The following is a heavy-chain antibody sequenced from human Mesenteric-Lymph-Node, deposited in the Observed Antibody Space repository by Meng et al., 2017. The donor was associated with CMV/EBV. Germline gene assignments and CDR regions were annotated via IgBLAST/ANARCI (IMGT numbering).Heavy chain of an antibody. CDR1: GGTFRSHA. CDR2: ILPMFVTP. J-gene: IGHJ6*02. Sequence: SVKVSCKASGGTFRSHAISWVRQAPGQGLEWMGAILPMFVTPTYAQKFKGRVTITTDESTTTAYMELYSLGSEDTAVYYCAKNVTDGDVYYAMDVWGQGTTVTVSS. CDR3: AKNVTDGDVYYAMDV. V-gene: IGHV1-69*05. D-gene: IGHD2-21*02.